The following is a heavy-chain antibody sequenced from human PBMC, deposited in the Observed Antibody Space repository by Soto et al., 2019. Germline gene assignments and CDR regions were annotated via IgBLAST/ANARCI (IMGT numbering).Heavy chain of an antibody. CDR2: IYFSGST. CDR3: ARVYSYGYLDV. J-gene: IGHJ6*02. D-gene: IGHD3-16*01. V-gene: IGHV4-31*03. Sequence: PSETLSLTCTVSGGSISGGGYYWSWIRQHPGKGLEWIGYIYFSGSTYYSSSLQSRLTISVDTSQNQFSLELSSVTAADTAVYYCARVYSYGYLDVWGQGTTVTVSS. CDR1: GGSISGGGYY.